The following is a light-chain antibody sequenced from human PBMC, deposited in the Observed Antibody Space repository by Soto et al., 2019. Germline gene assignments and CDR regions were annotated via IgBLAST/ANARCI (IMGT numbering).Light chain of an antibody. V-gene: IGLV2-11*01. J-gene: IGLJ1*01. CDR1: SSDVGAYNY. CDR3: CSCAGRYTYV. CDR2: DVS. Sequence: QSALTQPRSVSGSPGQSVTISCTGTSSDVGAYNYVSWYQQHPGNAPKLMIYDVSKRPSGVPDRFSGSKSGNTASLTISGLQAEDDADYYCCSCAGRYTYVFGTGTKLTVL.